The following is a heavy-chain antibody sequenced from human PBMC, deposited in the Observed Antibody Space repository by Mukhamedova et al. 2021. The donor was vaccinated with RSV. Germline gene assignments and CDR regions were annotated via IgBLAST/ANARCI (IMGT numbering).Heavy chain of an antibody. CDR3: TRDRSDSSSRTTFDY. J-gene: IGHJ4*02. CDR2: ITPSGRTT. D-gene: IGHD1-14*01. V-gene: IGHV3-48*03. Sequence: VRQAPGQGLEWVSYITPSGRTTYYADSVKGRFTISRDNAKNSLYLQMSGLRVEDTAVYYCTRDRSDSSSRTTFDYWGQGILVTVS.